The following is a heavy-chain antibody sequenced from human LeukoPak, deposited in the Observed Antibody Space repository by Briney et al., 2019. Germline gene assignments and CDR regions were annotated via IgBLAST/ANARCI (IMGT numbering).Heavy chain of an antibody. CDR3: ARAEEDGYNYQYDY. J-gene: IGHJ4*02. V-gene: IGHV1-8*03. CDR1: GYTFTSYG. CDR2: MNPNSGNT. Sequence: GASVKVSCKASGYTFTSYGISWVRQATGQGLEWMGWMNPNSGNTGYAQKFQGRVTITRNTSISTAYMELSSLRSDDTAVYYCARAEEDGYNYQYDYWGQGTLVTVSS. D-gene: IGHD5-24*01.